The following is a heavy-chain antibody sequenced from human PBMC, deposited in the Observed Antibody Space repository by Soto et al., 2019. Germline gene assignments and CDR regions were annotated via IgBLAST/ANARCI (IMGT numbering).Heavy chain of an antibody. CDR1: GYTFTSYG. J-gene: IGHJ5*02. V-gene: IGHV1-46*01. CDR2: INPSGGST. Sequence: ASVKVSCKASGYTFTSYGISWVRQAPGQGLEWMGWINPSGGSTSYAQKFQGRVTMTRDTSTSTVYMELSSLRSEDTAVYYCARDSCSGGSCYLGSGANWFDPWGQGTLVTVSS. D-gene: IGHD2-15*01. CDR3: ARDSCSGGSCYLGSGANWFDP.